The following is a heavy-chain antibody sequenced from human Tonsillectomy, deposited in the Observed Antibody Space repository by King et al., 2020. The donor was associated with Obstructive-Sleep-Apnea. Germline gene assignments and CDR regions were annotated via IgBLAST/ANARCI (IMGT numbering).Heavy chain of an antibody. CDR1: SGSISSYY. V-gene: IGHV4-59*08. Sequence: VQLQESGPGLVKPSETLSLTCSVSSGSISSYYWSWIRQPPGKGLEWIGYIYYTGSTNYNPSLKSRVTMSVDTSKNQFSLKLSSVTAADTAVYYCASFRDAFDIWGQGTLVFVSS. CDR3: ASFRDAFDI. CDR2: IYYTGST. J-gene: IGHJ3*02.